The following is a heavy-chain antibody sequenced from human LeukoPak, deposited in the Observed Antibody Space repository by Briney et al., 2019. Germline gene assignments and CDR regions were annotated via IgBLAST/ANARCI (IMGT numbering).Heavy chain of an antibody. Sequence: ASMKVSCKASGYTFTTYAMNWVRQAPGQGLEWMGWINTNTGNPTYAQGFTGRFVFSLDTSVSTAYLQISSLKAEDTAVYYCTREAPYFYYFMDVWGKGTTVTVSS. CDR3: TREAPYFYYFMDV. J-gene: IGHJ6*03. CDR2: INTNTGNP. CDR1: GYTFTTYA. V-gene: IGHV7-4-1*02.